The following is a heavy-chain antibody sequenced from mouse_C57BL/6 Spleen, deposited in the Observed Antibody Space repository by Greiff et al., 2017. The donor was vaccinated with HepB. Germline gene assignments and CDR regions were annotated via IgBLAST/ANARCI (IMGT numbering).Heavy chain of an antibody. CDR3: AKNGGTVVAPYFAY. D-gene: IGHD1-1*01. V-gene: IGHV2-5*01. Sequence: VKLMESGPGLVQPSQSLSITCTVSGFSLTSYGVHWVRQSPGKGLEWLGVIWRGGSTDYNAAFMSRLSITKDNSKGQVFFKMNSLQADDTAIYYWAKNGGTVVAPYFAYWGQGTTLTVAS. CDR2: IWRGGST. J-gene: IGHJ2*01. CDR1: GFSLTSYG.